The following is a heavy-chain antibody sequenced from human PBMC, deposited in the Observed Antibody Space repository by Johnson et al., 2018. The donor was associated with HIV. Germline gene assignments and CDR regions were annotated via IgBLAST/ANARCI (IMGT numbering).Heavy chain of an antibody. J-gene: IGHJ3*02. Sequence: VQLVESGGGVVQPGRSLRLSCAASGFIFSSYSMHWVRQAPGKGLVWVSRINSDGSSTSYADSVKGRFTISRDNAKNTLYLQMNSLRAEDTAVYYCARDRRGATIDDAFDIWGQGTMVTVSS. CDR1: GFIFSSYS. CDR2: INSDGSST. D-gene: IGHD1-26*01. CDR3: ARDRRGATIDDAFDI. V-gene: IGHV3-74*01.